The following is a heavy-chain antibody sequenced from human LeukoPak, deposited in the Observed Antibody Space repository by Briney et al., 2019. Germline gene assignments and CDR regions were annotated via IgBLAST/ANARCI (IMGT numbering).Heavy chain of an antibody. D-gene: IGHD3-22*01. CDR2: IYTSGST. CDR1: GGSISSYY. J-gene: IGHJ4*02. CDR3: ARGYYDSSGYYPPDY. V-gene: IGHV4-4*07. Sequence: SETLSLTCTVSGGSISSYYWSWIRQPAGKGLEWIGRIYTSGSTNYNPSLKSRVTMSVDTSKNQFSLKLSSVTAADTAVYYCARGYYDSSGYYPPDYWGQGTLVTVSS.